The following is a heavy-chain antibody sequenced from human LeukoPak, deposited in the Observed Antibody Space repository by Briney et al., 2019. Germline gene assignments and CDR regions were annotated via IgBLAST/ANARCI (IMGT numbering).Heavy chain of an antibody. CDR2: ISGSGGST. V-gene: IGHV3-23*01. Sequence: GGSLRLSCAASGFTFSSYAMSWVRQAPGKGLEWVSAISGSGGSTYYADSVKGRFTISRDNSKNTLYLQMNSLRAEDTAVYYFAKGSIAARLFLYYFDYWGQGTLVTVSS. CDR1: GFTFSSYA. D-gene: IGHD6-6*01. CDR3: AKGSIAARLFLYYFDY. J-gene: IGHJ4*02.